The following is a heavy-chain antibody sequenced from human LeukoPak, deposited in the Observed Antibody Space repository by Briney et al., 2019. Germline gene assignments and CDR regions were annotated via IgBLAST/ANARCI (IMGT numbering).Heavy chain of an antibody. V-gene: IGHV3-23*01. CDR1: GFTFSSYA. CDR2: ISGSGGST. Sequence: GGSLRLSCAASGFTFSSYAMSWVRQAPGKGLEWVSAISGSGGSTYYADSVKGRLTISRGNSKNTLYLQMNSLRAEDTAVYYCAKDLGQGTVVVAIDYWGQGTLVTVSS. D-gene: IGHD2-15*01. CDR3: AKDLGQGTVVVAIDY. J-gene: IGHJ4*02.